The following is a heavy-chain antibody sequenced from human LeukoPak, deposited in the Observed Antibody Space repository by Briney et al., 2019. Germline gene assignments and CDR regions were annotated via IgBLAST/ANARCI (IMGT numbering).Heavy chain of an antibody. CDR3: ADGETSRFDY. CDR2: ISYDGSNK. D-gene: IGHD2-2*01. CDR1: GFTFSSYG. J-gene: IGHJ4*02. V-gene: IGHV3-30*03. Sequence: PGRSLRLSCAASGFTFSSYGMHWVRQAPGKGLEWVAVISYDGSNKYYADSVKGRFTISRDNSKSTLYLQMNSLSIEDTAVYYCADGETSRFDYWGQGTLVTVSS.